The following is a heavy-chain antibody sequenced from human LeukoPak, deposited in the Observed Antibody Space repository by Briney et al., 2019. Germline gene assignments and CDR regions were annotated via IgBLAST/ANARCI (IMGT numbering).Heavy chain of an antibody. CDR3: ASTSDY. Sequence: PGGSLRLFCAASGFSVSTNYMNWVRQPQGKGLEWVSVIYSGGSTYYADSVTGRFTISRDNSNSTLYLQMNSLRAEDTAIYYCASTSDYWGQGTLITVSS. CDR2: IYSGGST. CDR1: GFSVSTNY. V-gene: IGHV3-53*01. J-gene: IGHJ4*02. D-gene: IGHD1-26*01.